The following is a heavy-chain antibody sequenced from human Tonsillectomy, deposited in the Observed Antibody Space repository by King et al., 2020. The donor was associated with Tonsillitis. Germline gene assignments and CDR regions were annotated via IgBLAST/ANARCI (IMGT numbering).Heavy chain of an antibody. CDR1: GYTFTSYG. J-gene: IGHJ3*02. CDR3: ARDAYDFLTPWGGDAFDI. D-gene: IGHD3-9*01. V-gene: IGHV1-18*01. CDR2: ISAYNGNT. Sequence: QLVQSGAEVKKPGASVKVSWKTSGYTFTSYGISWVRQAPGQGLEWMGWISAYNGNTNYVQKLQGRVTMTTDTATSTAYMELWSLRSDDTAMYYCARDAYDFLTPWGGDAFDIWGQGTMVTVSS.